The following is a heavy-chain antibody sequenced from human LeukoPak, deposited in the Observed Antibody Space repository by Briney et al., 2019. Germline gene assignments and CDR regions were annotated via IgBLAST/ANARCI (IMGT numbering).Heavy chain of an antibody. D-gene: IGHD1-26*01. CDR1: GGSISSYY. CDR3: ARDRASGSYYSAFDY. V-gene: IGHV4-59*01. CDR2: IYYSGST. Sequence: SETLSLTCTVSGGSISSYYWSWIRQPPGKGLEWIGYIYYSGSTNYNPSLKSRVTISVDTSKNQFSLKLSSVAAADTAVYYCARDRASGSYYSAFDYWGQGTLVTVSS. J-gene: IGHJ4*02.